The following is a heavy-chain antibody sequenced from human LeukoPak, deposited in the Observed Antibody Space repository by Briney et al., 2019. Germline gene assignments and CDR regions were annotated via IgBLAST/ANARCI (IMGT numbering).Heavy chain of an antibody. D-gene: IGHD6-13*01. Sequence: GGSLRLSCAASGFTFSSYAMSWVRQAPGKGLEWVSAISGSGGSTYYADSVKGRFTISRDNSKNTLYLQMNSLRAEDTAVYYCARSVDSSSWYSYYYYYMDVWGKGTTVTVSS. CDR2: ISGSGGST. CDR1: GFTFSSYA. CDR3: ARSVDSSSWYSYYYYYMDV. J-gene: IGHJ6*03. V-gene: IGHV3-23*01.